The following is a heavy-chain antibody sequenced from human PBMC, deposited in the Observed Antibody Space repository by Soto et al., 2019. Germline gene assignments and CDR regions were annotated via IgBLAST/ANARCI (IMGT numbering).Heavy chain of an antibody. J-gene: IGHJ4*02. CDR2: IYYSGST. D-gene: IGHD1-7*01. Sequence: PSETLSLTCTVSGGSIRSYCWTWIRQPPGKGLEWIGYIYYSGSTNYNPSLKSRVTISVDTSKNQFSLKLSSVTAADTAVYYCARVTGTTSLDYWGQGTLVTVSS. CDR1: GGSIRSYC. V-gene: IGHV4-59*01. CDR3: ARVTGTTSLDY.